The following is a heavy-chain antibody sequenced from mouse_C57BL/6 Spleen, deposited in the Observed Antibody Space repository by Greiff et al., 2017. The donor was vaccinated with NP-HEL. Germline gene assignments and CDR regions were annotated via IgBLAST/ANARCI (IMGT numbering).Heavy chain of an antibody. Sequence: QVQLKQPGAELVMPGASVKLSCKASGYTFTSYWMHWVKQRPGQGLEWIGEIDPSDSYTNYNQKFKGKSTLTVDKSSSTAYMQLSSLTSEDSAVYYCARSTAHATYHFDYWGQGTTLTVSS. CDR1: GYTFTSYW. J-gene: IGHJ2*01. V-gene: IGHV1-69*01. D-gene: IGHD3-2*02. CDR3: ARSTAHATYHFDY. CDR2: IDPSDSYT.